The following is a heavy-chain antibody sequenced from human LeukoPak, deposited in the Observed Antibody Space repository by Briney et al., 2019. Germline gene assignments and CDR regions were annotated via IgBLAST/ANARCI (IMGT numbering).Heavy chain of an antibody. J-gene: IGHJ4*02. CDR3: ARGGDYFDY. V-gene: IGHV4-59*01. CDR1: GGSISSYY. Sequence: SETLSLTCTVSGGSISSYYWSWIRQPPGKGLEWIGYIYYSGSTNYNPSLKSRVTISVDTSKNQFSLKLSSVTAADTAVYYCARGGDYFDYWGQGTLVTVSS. D-gene: IGHD1-26*01. CDR2: IYYSGST.